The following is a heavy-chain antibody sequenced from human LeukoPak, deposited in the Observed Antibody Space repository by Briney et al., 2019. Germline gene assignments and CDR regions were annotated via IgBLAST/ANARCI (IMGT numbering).Heavy chain of an antibody. CDR3: AKDDYGMDV. V-gene: IGHV3-30*18. CDR2: ISYDGSNK. J-gene: IGHJ6*02. CDR1: GFTFSSCG. Sequence: PGRSLRLSCAASGFTFSSCGMHWVRQAPGKGLEWVAVISYDGSNKYYADSVKGRFTISRDNSKNTLYLQMDSLRAEDTAVYYCAKDDYGMDVWGQGTTVTVSS.